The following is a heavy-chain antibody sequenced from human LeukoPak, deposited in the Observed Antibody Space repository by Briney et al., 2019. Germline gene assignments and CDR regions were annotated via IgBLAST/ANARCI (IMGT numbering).Heavy chain of an antibody. CDR2: INHSGST. CDR1: GWSFSGYY. J-gene: IGHJ4*02. CDR3: ATARSVSGYDLFDY. V-gene: IGHV4-34*01. Sequence: PSETLSLTCAVYGWSFSGYYWSWIRQPPGKGLEWIGEINHSGSTNYNPSLKSRVTISVDTSKNQFSLKLSSVTAADTAVYYCATARSVSGYDLFDYWGQGTLVTVSS. D-gene: IGHD5-12*01.